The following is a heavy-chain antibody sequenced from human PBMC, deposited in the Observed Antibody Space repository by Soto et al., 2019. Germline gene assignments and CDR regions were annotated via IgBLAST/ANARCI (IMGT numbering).Heavy chain of an antibody. J-gene: IGHJ4*02. CDR2: IYWDHDA. CDR3: LHRPRCIFDY. CDR1: GLSRTTSGVA. Sequence: QIHLKESGPTLVKPTQTLTLTCTFSGLSRTTSGVAVGWIRQPPGKALEWLALIYWDHDARYSPSLSNRHTITKDTSNIRVVLTMTKMDHVDTGTYYCLHRPRCIFDYWGQGTMVTVSS. V-gene: IGHV2-5*02.